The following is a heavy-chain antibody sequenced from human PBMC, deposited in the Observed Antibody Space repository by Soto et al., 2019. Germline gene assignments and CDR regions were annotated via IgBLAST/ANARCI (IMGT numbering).Heavy chain of an antibody. CDR1: GFTFSASS. CDR2: IRSKANSSAT. V-gene: IGHV3-73*02. Sequence: EVQLVESGGDLVQPGGSLKLSCAASGFTFSASSMHWVRQASGKGLEWLGRIRSKANSSATAYAASVTGRFTNSRDEPMNTAYLEVTSLRYWDTALYDCTTPCESGDYWGQGTLVTVSS. J-gene: IGHJ4*02. CDR3: TTPCESGDY.